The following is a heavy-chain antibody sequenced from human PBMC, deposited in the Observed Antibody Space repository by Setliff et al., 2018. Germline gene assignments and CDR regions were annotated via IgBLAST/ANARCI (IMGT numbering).Heavy chain of an antibody. J-gene: IGHJ5*02. Sequence: ASVKVSCKASGGTFSSYVISWVREAPGQGLEWMGRVDPEDGETIYAEKFQGRVTITADTSTDTAYMELSSLRSEDTAVYYCATSSADYYDSSVRPWGQGTLVTVSS. V-gene: IGHV1-69-2*01. CDR2: VDPEDGET. D-gene: IGHD3-22*01. CDR3: ATSSADYYDSSVRP. CDR1: GGTFSSYV.